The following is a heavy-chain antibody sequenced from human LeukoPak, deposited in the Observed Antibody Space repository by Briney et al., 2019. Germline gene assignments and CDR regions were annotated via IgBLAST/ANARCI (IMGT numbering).Heavy chain of an antibody. J-gene: IGHJ5*02. CDR3: ARTGGPNWFDP. D-gene: IGHD3-16*01. V-gene: IGHV1-69*02. Sequence: WMGRIIPILGIANYAQKFQGRVTITADKSTSTAYMELSSLRSEDTAVYYCARTGGPNWFDPWGQGTLVTVSS. CDR2: IIPILGIA.